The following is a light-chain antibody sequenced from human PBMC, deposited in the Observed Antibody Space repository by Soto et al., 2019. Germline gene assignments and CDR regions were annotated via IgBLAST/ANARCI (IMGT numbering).Light chain of an antibody. CDR1: QSVDSTF. CDR2: GAS. V-gene: IGKV3-20*01. CDR3: QQYMSSVT. Sequence: EIVLTQSPGSLSLSPGQRATLSCRASQSVDSTFFAWYQKKPGQAPRLLIYGASERDTGVPDRFSGSGSGTDFTLTISRLEPEDLAVYYCQQYMSSVTFGQGTKVEI. J-gene: IGKJ1*01.